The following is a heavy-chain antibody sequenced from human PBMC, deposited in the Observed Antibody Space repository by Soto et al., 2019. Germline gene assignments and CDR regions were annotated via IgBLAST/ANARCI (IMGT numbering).Heavy chain of an antibody. J-gene: IGHJ6*03. CDR1: GGSFSGYY. CDR3: ARGALVVRFLGHMDV. CDR2: INHSGST. Sequence: PSETLSLTCAVYGGSFSGYYWSWIRQPPGKGLEWIGEINHSGSTNYNPSLKSRVTISVDTSKNQFSLKLSSVTAADTAVYYCARGALVVRFLGHMDVWGKGTTVTVSS. D-gene: IGHD3-3*01. V-gene: IGHV4-34*01.